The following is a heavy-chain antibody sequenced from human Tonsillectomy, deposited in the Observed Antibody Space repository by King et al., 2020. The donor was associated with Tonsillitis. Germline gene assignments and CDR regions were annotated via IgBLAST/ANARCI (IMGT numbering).Heavy chain of an antibody. CDR3: AKSVGYAYGSGRTDAFDL. CDR1: GFTFSSYA. Sequence: VQLVESGGGLVQPGGSLRLSCAASGFTFSSYAMSWVRQAPGKGLEWGSAISGSGGSTYYADSVKGRFTISRDNSKNTLYLQMNSLRAEDTAVYYCAKSVGYAYGSGRTDAFDLWGQGTMVTVSS. J-gene: IGHJ3*01. V-gene: IGHV3-23*04. CDR2: ISGSGGST. D-gene: IGHD3-10*01.